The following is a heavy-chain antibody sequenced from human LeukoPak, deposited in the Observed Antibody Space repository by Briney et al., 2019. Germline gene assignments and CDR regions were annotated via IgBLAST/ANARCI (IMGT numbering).Heavy chain of an antibody. Sequence: GGSLRLSCAASGFTFSTYSMNWVRQAPGKGLEWVSYIASSSSTIYYADSVKGRFTISRDNAKNSVYLQMNSLRAEDTAVYFCARDHVPAAARCFDYWGQGTLVTVSS. CDR1: GFTFSTYS. D-gene: IGHD2-2*01. CDR2: IASSSSTI. CDR3: ARDHVPAAARCFDY. V-gene: IGHV3-48*04. J-gene: IGHJ4*02.